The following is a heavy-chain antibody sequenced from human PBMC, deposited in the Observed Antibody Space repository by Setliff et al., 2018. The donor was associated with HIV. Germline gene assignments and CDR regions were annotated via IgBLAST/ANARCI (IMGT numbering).Heavy chain of an antibody. Sequence: PGGSLRLSCTASGFTFRKYAMSWVRQPPGKGLEWVSSIVGGAGYTYYADSVKGRFTISRDNSENTLYLQMNSLRAEDTAVYYCAKDWPNAVTGTFGDSWGQGTLVTVSS. CDR1: GFTFRKYA. J-gene: IGHJ4*02. D-gene: IGHD6-19*01. CDR2: IVGGAGYT. CDR3: AKDWPNAVTGTFGDS. V-gene: IGHV3-23*01.